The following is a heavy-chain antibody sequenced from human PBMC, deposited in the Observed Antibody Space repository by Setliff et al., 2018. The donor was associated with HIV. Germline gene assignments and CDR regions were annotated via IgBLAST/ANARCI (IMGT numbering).Heavy chain of an antibody. Sequence: VASVKVSCKASRSTFNSHTINWVRQAPGQGLDWMGRIIPLLGVANSAQRFQDKVTITADRSTSTAYMELTSLRFDDTAMYYCVRGVQSPPHYSYYYMDVWGEGTMVTVSS. CDR3: VRGVQSPPHYSYYYMDV. J-gene: IGHJ6*03. D-gene: IGHD3-3*01. CDR1: RSTFNSHT. CDR2: IIPLLGVA. V-gene: IGHV1-69*02.